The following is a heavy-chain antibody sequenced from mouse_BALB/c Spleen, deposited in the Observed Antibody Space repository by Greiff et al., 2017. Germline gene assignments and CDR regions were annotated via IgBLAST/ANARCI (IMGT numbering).Heavy chain of an antibody. J-gene: IGHJ3*01. CDR2: ISSGGGST. V-gene: IGHV5-12-1*01. D-gene: IGHD2-12*01. Sequence: DVMLVESGGGLVKPGGSLKLSCAASGFAFSSYDMSWVRQTPEKRLEWVAYISSGGGSTYYPDTVKGRFTISRDNAKNTLYLQMSSLKSEGTAMYYCARRTTAWFAYWGQGTLVTVSA. CDR3: ARRTTAWFAY. CDR1: GFAFSSYD.